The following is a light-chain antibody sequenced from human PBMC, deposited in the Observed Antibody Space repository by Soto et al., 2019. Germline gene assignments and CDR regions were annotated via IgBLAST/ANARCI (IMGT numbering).Light chain of an antibody. J-gene: IGLJ3*02. CDR3: QTWGTGFRV. CDR1: SGHSNYA. CDR2: VNSGGSH. V-gene: IGLV4-69*01. Sequence: QPVLTQSPSASASLGASVKLTCTLSSGHSNYAIAWHQQLPQKGPRFLMKVNSGGSHNKGDGIPDRFSGSSSGAERYLIISSLQSEDEADYYCQTWGTGFRVFGGGTKLTVL.